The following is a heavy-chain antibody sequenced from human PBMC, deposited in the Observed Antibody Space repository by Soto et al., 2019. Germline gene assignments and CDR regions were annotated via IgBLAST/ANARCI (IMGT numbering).Heavy chain of an antibody. D-gene: IGHD2-15*01. CDR3: ARGDMPTTSPKDY. V-gene: IGHV4-30-4*01. CDR2: IYYSGST. J-gene: IGHJ4*02. Sequence: QVQLQESGPGLVKPSQTLSLICTVSGGSISSGDYYWSWIRQPPGKGLEWIGYIYYSGSTYYNPSLKSRVTISVDTSKNQFSLKLSSVTAADTAVYYCARGDMPTTSPKDYWGQGTLVTVSS. CDR1: GGSISSGDYY.